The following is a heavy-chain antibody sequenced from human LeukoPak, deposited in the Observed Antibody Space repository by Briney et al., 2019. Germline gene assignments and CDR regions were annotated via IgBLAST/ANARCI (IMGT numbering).Heavy chain of an antibody. CDR3: ARDRRASWAFDI. J-gene: IGHJ3*02. V-gene: IGHV3-20*04. CDR1: GFTFDDYG. Sequence: PGGSLRLSCAASGFTFDDYGMSWVRPAPGKGLEWVSGINWNGGSTGYADSVKGRFTISRDNAKNSLYLQMNSLRAEDTALYYCARDRRASWAFDIWGQGTMVTVSS. CDR2: INWNGGST.